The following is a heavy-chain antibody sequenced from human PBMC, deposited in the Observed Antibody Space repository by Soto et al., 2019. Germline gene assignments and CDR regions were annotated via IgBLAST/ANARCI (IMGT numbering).Heavy chain of an antibody. CDR3: ARLKQDYAVA. J-gene: IGHJ4*02. V-gene: IGHV1-8*01. CDR1: VYTFTRYD. D-gene: IGHD3-16*01. CDR2: MNPNSGNT. Sequence: SVKVSCKAYVYTFTRYDINRVRQDAGQGLEWMGWMNPNSGNTAYAQKFQGRVTMTRNTSISTAYMELSSLRSEDAAVYYCARLKQDYAVAWGQGTLVTVSS.